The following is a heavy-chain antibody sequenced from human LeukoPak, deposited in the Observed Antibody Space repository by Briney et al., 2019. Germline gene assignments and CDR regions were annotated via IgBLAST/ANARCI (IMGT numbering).Heavy chain of an antibody. J-gene: IGHJ4*02. V-gene: IGHV4-59*01. CDR2: IYYSGST. CDR1: GGSISSYY. D-gene: IGHD3-22*01. Sequence: SETLSLTCTVSGGSISSYYWNWIRQPPGKGLEWIGYIYYSGSTDYNPSLKSRVTISVDTSKNQFSLKLSSVTAADTAVYYCARRDGSGYYGYYFDYWGQGTLVTVSS. CDR3: ARRDGSGYYGYYFDY.